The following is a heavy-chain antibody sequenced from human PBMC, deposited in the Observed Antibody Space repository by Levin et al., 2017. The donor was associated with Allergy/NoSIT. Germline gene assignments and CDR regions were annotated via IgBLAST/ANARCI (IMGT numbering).Heavy chain of an antibody. CDR1: GFSISTYY. J-gene: IGHJ5*02. CDR2: IYYSGST. Sequence: SETLSLTCTVSGFSISTYYLRWIRQPXGKGLEWIGNIYYSGSTNYNPSLKSRVTISVDTSKNHFSLNLSSVTAADTAVYFCARDDYGDYWFDPWGQGTLVTVSS. V-gene: IGHV4-59*01. D-gene: IGHD4-17*01. CDR3: ARDDYGDYWFDP.